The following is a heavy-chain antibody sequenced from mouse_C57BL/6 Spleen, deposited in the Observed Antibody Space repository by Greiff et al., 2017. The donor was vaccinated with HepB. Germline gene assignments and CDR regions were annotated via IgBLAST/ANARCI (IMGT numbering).Heavy chain of an antibody. CDR2: ISSGGDYI. V-gene: IGHV5-9-1*02. Sequence: EVMLVESGEGLVKPGGSLKLSCAASGFTFSSYAMSWVRQTPEKRLEWVAYISSGGDYIYYADTVKGRFTISRDNARDTLYLQMSSLKSEDTAMYYCTRDGDYDGFYYYAMDYWGQGTSVTVSS. D-gene: IGHD2-4*01. CDR1: GFTFSSYA. J-gene: IGHJ4*01. CDR3: TRDGDYDGFYYYAMDY.